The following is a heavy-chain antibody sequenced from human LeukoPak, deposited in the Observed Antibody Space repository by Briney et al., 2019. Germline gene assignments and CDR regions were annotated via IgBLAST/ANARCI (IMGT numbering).Heavy chain of an antibody. CDR3: AGGVTIVRGTSKHFDY. CDR1: GFTFSTYW. Sequence: GGSLRLSCAASGFTFSTYWMHWVRQAPGKGLVWVSRINSDGSRTTYADSVKGRFTISRDNAKNTLYLQMNSLRAEDTAVYYCAGGVTIVRGTSKHFDYWGQGTLVTVSS. J-gene: IGHJ4*02. D-gene: IGHD3-10*01. V-gene: IGHV3-74*01. CDR2: INSDGSRT.